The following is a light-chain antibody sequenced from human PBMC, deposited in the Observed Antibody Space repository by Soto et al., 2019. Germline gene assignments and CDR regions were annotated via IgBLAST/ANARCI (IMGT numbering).Light chain of an antibody. V-gene: IGKV1-16*02. CDR2: SAS. CDR3: QQYYRYPWT. CDR1: QGISNY. Sequence: DIHMTQSPSSLSASVGDRATITCRASQGISNYLGRNQQKPGKAPRSLINSASSLQSGVPSKFSGSGSGTDFTLTISDMQPDDFATYYCQQYYRYPWTFGQGTKVEIK. J-gene: IGKJ1*01.